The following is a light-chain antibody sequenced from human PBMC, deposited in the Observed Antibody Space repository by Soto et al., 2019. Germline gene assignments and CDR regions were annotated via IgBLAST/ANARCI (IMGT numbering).Light chain of an antibody. CDR3: QQFYTWPVT. CDR1: QSVSSSY. CDR2: GAS. J-gene: IGKJ4*01. V-gene: IGKV3-20*01. Sequence: EIVLTQSPGTLSLSPGERATLSCRASQSVSSSYLAWYQQKPGQAPRLLIYGASSRATGIPARFSGSGSGTEFTLTINSLQSEDFAVYYCQQFYTWPVTFGGGTKGDIK.